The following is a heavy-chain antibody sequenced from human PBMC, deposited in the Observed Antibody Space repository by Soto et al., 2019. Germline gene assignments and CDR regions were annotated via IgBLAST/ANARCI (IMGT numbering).Heavy chain of an antibody. Sequence: SETLSLTCTVSGASVRSGSHHWSWIRQPPGKGLEWIANIYSSGGTNYNPSLKSRVTISMDTSETHFSLKLSSVTTADSAVYYCARTKGYHGPIQSYYYYAMDVWGQGTPVTVSS. CDR2: IYSSGGT. V-gene: IGHV4-61*03. D-gene: IGHD2-15*01. J-gene: IGHJ6*02. CDR3: ARTKGYHGPIQSYYYYAMDV. CDR1: GASVRSGSHH.